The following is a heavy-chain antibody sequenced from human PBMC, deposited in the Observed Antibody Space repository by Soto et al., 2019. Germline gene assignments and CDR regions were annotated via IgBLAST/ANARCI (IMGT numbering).Heavy chain of an antibody. J-gene: IGHJ2*01. CDR1: GYIFTNYA. CDR2: ISAGNGYT. CDR3: ARGAALYVGHWYFDL. D-gene: IGHD3-10*02. Sequence: QVQLVQSGAEVKKPGASVKVSCKASGYIFTNYAMHWVRQAPGQGLEWMGWISAGNGYTKYSQKLQGRVTITRDTSATTAYMDLTSLRSEDTAVYYCARGAALYVGHWYFDLWGRGTLVTVSS. V-gene: IGHV1-3*01.